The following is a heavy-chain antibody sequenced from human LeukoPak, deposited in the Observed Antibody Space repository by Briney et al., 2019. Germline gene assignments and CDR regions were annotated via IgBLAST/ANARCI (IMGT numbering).Heavy chain of an antibody. D-gene: IGHD3-10*01. V-gene: IGHV3-48*01. Sequence: GGSLRLSCEASGFTFSGYSMNWVRQAPGKGLEWVSYISSRGTTIYYADSVKGRFTISRDNAKKSLHLQMNSLRAEDTAVYYCLCLWFGKGVYWGRGTLVTVSS. J-gene: IGHJ4*02. CDR3: LCLWFGKGVY. CDR1: GFTFSGYS. CDR2: ISSRGTTI.